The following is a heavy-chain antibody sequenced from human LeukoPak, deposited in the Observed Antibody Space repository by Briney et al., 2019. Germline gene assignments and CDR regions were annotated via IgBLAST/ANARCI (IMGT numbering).Heavy chain of an antibody. CDR1: GFIFSNYA. J-gene: IGHJ3*02. CDR2: ISGSGGST. Sequence: GGSLRLSCAASGFIFSNYAMSWVRQAPGKGLEWVSAISGSGGSTYYADSVKSRFTISRDNSKNTLYLQMNSLRAEDTAVYYCAKDQAAAGQDAFDIWGQGTMVTVSS. V-gene: IGHV3-23*01. D-gene: IGHD6-13*01. CDR3: AKDQAAAGQDAFDI.